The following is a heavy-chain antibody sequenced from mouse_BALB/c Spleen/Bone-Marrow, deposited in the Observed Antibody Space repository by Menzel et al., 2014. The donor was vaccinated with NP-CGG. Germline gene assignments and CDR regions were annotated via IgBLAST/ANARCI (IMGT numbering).Heavy chain of an antibody. CDR3: ARVPYANYAAF. D-gene: IGHD2-10*02. J-gene: IGHJ3*01. Sequence: VKLMESGPGILKPSQTLSLPCSFSGFSLSTSGMGVGWIRHPSGKGLEWLAHIWWDDDKYYNPSLKSRLTISKDTSRNQVFLKITSVDTADTATYYCARVPYANYAAFWGQGTLVTVSA. CDR1: GFSLSTSGMG. V-gene: IGHV8-8*01. CDR2: IWWDDDK.